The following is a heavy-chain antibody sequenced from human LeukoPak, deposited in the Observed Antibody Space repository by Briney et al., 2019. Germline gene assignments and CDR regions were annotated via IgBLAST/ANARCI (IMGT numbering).Heavy chain of an antibody. J-gene: IGHJ4*02. CDR1: ADSVSSNSGA. Sequence: SQTLSLTCAISADSVSSNSGAWNWIRQSPSRGLEWLGRTYYRSKWYYDYAVSVESRITIRLDTSKNQFSLHLNSVTPEDTAVYYCASGISYLFHNWGQGTLVTVSS. V-gene: IGHV6-1*01. CDR3: ASGISYLFHN. D-gene: IGHD3-3*02. CDR2: TYYRSKWYY.